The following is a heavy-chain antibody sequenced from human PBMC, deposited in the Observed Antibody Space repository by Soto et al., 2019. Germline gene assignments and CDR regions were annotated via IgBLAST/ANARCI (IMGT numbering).Heavy chain of an antibody. D-gene: IGHD6-13*01. CDR3: ARVQPDSRWYPHRPIDY. V-gene: IGHV2-26*01. CDR2: IFSNDEK. J-gene: IGHJ4*02. Sequence: QVTLKESGPMLVKPTETLTLTCTVSGLSLSKTRMGVSWIRQPPGKALEWLAHIFSNDEKSYSTSLRSRLTISKDTSQSQVVLTMTNMDPLDTATYYCARVQPDSRWYPHRPIDYWGQGTLVTVSS. CDR1: GLSLSKTRMG.